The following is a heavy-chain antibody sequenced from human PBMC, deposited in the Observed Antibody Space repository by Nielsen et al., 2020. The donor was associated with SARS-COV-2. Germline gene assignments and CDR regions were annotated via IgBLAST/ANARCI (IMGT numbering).Heavy chain of an antibody. Sequence: DSVKGRFTIPRDNAKNTLYLQMNGLRVEDTAIYYCVKDRRTSFATGWYDYWGQGTLVTVSS. D-gene: IGHD6-19*01. V-gene: IGHV3-74*01. J-gene: IGHJ4*02. CDR3: VKDRRTSFATGWYDY.